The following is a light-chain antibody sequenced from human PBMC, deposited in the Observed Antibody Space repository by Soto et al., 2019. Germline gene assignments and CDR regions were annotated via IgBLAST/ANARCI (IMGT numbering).Light chain of an antibody. CDR2: EGS. V-gene: IGLV2-23*01. CDR3: CPYAGSSTCV. CDR1: SSDVGSYNL. Sequence: QSALTQPASGSGSPGQSITISCTGTSSDVGSYNLVSWYQQHPGKAPKLMIYEGSKRPSGVSNRFSGSKSGNTASLTISGLQAEDEADYYCCPYAGSSTCVFGTGTKHTVL. J-gene: IGLJ1*01.